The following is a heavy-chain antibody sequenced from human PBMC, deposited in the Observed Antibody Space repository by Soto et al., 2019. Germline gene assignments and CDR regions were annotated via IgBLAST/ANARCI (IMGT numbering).Heavy chain of an antibody. CDR1: GGTFSNYT. J-gene: IGHJ6*03. Sequence: QVQLVQSGAEVKKPGSSVKVSCKASGGTFSNYTISWVRQAPGQGLEWMGRIIPILNIANYAQKFQGRVTITADKSTTTAYMELSSPRSEDTAVYYCARVSEMGTVTEGFYYYMDVWGKGTTVTVSS. D-gene: IGHD4-17*01. CDR2: IIPILNIA. CDR3: ARVSEMGTVTEGFYYYMDV. V-gene: IGHV1-69*02.